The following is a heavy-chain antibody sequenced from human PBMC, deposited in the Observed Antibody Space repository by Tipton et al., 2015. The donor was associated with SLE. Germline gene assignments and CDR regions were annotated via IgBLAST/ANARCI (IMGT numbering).Heavy chain of an antibody. V-gene: IGHV3-13*05. CDR2: IDTAGDP. J-gene: IGHJ6*04. CDR3: ARDAGPSALDV. Sequence: GSLRLSCAASGFTFSSYDMHWVRQATGKGLEWVSAIDTAGDPYYPGSVKGRFTISRENAKNSLYLQMNSLRAGDTAVYYCARDAGPSALDVWGKGTTVTVSS. CDR1: GFTFSSYD.